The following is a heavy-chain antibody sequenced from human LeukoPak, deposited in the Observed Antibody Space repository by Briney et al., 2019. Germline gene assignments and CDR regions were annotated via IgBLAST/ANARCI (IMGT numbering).Heavy chain of an antibody. Sequence: ASVKVSCKASGYTFTGDYMHWVRQAPGQGLEWMGWINLNSGGTKYAQKFQGRVTMTRDTSISTAYMELSRLRSDDTAVYYCARDQSGYSGYYAWWFDPWGQGTLVTVSS. CDR1: GYTFTGDY. V-gene: IGHV1-2*02. D-gene: IGHD5-12*01. J-gene: IGHJ5*02. CDR2: INLNSGGT. CDR3: ARDQSGYSGYYAWWFDP.